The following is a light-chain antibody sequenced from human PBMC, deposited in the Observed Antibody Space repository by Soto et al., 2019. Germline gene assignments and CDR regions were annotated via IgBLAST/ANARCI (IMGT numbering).Light chain of an antibody. V-gene: IGKV1-39*01. CDR2: AAS. Sequence: DIQMTQSPSSLSASVGDGVTITCRASQSISIYLNWYQQRPGKAPKLLIYAASTLQGGVPSRFSGSGSGTEFTLTISSLQPEDFVTYYCQQSYRSTVTFGQGTKVEIK. CDR3: QQSYRSTVT. J-gene: IGKJ1*01. CDR1: QSISIY.